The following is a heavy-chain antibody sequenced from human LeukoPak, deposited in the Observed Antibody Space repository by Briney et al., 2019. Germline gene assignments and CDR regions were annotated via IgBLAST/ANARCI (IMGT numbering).Heavy chain of an antibody. Sequence: SGTLSLTCAVSGYSISRGYWWSWVRQPPGKGLEWIGEISQSGNPNYSPSLKSRVTISVDKSTNQFSLKLTSVTAADTAVYSCARNADYCLDYWGQGILVTVSS. CDR1: GYSISRGYW. D-gene: IGHD2/OR15-2a*01. J-gene: IGHJ4*02. CDR2: ISQSGNP. V-gene: IGHV4-4*02. CDR3: ARNADYCLDY.